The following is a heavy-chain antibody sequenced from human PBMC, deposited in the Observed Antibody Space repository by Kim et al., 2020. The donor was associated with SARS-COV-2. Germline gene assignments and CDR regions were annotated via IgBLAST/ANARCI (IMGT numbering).Heavy chain of an antibody. D-gene: IGHD3-22*01. CDR3: ARDGVLGSGYYYGMDV. Sequence: SLKSRVTIAVDTSKNQCSLELSSVTAADTAVYYCARDGVLGSGYYYGMDVWGQGTTVTVSS. V-gene: IGHV4-59*01. J-gene: IGHJ6*02.